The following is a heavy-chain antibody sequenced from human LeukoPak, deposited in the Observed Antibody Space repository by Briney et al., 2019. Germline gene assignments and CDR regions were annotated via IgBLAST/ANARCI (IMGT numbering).Heavy chain of an antibody. D-gene: IGHD3-22*01. J-gene: IGHJ4*02. V-gene: IGHV4-59*01. CDR3: ARVGLNYYDSSGPFDY. CDR1: GGSISSYY. CDR2: IYYSGST. Sequence: SETLSFTCTVSGGSISSYYWSWIRQPPGKGLEWIGYIYYSGSTNYNPSLKSRVTISVDTSKNQFSLKLSSVTAADTAVYYCARVGLNYYDSSGPFDYWGQGTLVTVSS.